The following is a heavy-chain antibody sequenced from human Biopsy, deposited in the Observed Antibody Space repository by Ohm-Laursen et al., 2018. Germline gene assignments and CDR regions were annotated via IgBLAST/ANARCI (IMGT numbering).Heavy chain of an antibody. J-gene: IGHJ4*02. V-gene: IGHV3-23*01. Sequence: SLRLSCAASGFDFRNYDLTWIRQAPGKGLEWVASLAFSSGRTYYADSVKGRFTISRDDSQNTLYLQMDSLRVADTAVYHCAKYQLPATATNILDYWGQGALVTVPS. CDR1: GFDFRNYD. CDR2: LAFSSGRT. CDR3: AKYQLPATATNILDY. D-gene: IGHD4-17*01.